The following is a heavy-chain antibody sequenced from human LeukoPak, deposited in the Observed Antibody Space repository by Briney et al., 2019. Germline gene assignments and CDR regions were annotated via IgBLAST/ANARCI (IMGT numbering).Heavy chain of an antibody. V-gene: IGHV4-59*11. CDR3: ARGSRIRYYYYYYMDV. J-gene: IGHJ6*03. Sequence: SETLSLTCTVSGGSISSHYWSWIRQPPGKGLEWIGYIYYSGSTNYNPSLKSRVPISVDTSKNQFSLKLSSVTAADTAVYYCARGSRIRYYYYYYMDVWGKGTTVTVSS. D-gene: IGHD2-21*01. CDR2: IYYSGST. CDR1: GGSISSHY.